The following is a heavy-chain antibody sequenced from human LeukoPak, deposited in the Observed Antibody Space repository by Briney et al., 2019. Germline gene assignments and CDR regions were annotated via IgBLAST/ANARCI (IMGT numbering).Heavy chain of an antibody. D-gene: IGHD6-19*01. CDR1: GGSISSYY. CDR3: ARTTESSHHHKGGYYFDY. V-gene: IGHV4-4*09. J-gene: IGHJ4*02. Sequence: SETLSLTCTVSGGSISSYYWSWIRQPPGKGLEWIGYIYTSGSTNYNPSLKSRVTISVDTSKNQFSLKLSSVTAADTAVYYCARTTESSHHHKGGYYFDYWGQGTLVTVSS. CDR2: IYTSGST.